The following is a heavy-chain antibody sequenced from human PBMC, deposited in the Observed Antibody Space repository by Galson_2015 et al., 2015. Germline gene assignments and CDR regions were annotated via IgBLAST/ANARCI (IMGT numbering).Heavy chain of an antibody. D-gene: IGHD6-13*01. CDR2: ISGSGATT. Sequence: SLRLSCAASGFSFNKYAMNWVRQFPEKGLEWVSAISGSGATTDYADSVDSRFTISRDNSKNMLYLQMNSLRAEDTALYYCAKDIIGAPGTHVDSWGQGTLVTVSS. CDR1: GFSFNKYA. V-gene: IGHV3-23*01. CDR3: AKDIIGAPGTHVDS. J-gene: IGHJ4*02.